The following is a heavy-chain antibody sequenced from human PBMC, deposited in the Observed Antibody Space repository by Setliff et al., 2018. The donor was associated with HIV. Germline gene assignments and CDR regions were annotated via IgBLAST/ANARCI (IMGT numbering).Heavy chain of an antibody. D-gene: IGHD3-16*01. J-gene: IGHJ4*02. CDR3: AEDYYDFVWGTSLAY. Sequence: PGGSLRLSCAASGFTFSSHWMSWNRQAPGKGLECVASRKQDGSEKYFVAPVEGRLTIYRDNSKNTLYLQMNSLRAEDTAVYYCAEDYYDFVWGTSLAYWGQGTLVTVSS. CDR2: RKQDGSEK. CDR1: GFTFSSHW. V-gene: IGHV3-7*03.